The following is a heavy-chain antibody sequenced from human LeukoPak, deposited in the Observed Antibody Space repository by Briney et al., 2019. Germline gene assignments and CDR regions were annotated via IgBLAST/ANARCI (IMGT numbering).Heavy chain of an antibody. CDR3: AREEHCHGTTCYLHSLDS. Sequence: SSETLSLTCAVYGASLNGHYWSWIRQPPGKGLEWIGEGSDVGGTKYNPSLKSRVTISVDTSKNQFSLKLSSVTAADTALYYCAREEHCHGTTCYLHSLDSWGQGTLVTVSS. CDR1: GASLNGHY. V-gene: IGHV4-34*01. J-gene: IGHJ4*02. D-gene: IGHD2-2*01. CDR2: GSDVGGT.